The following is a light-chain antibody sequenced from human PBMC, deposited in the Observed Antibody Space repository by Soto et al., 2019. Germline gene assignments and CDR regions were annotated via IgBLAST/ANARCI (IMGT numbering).Light chain of an antibody. Sequence: QSALTQPASVSGSPGQSITISCTGTSSDVGGYNYVSWYQQHPGKAPKLMIYEVSNRPSGVPDRFSASKSGTTASLTISGLQAEDEAEYFCCSYAAGQTLVFGGGTKLTVL. J-gene: IGLJ2*01. CDR2: EVS. CDR1: SSDVGGYNY. CDR3: CSYAAGQTLV. V-gene: IGLV2-11*01.